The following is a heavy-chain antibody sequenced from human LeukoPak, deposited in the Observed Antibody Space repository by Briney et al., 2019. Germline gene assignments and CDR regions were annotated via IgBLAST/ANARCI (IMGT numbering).Heavy chain of an antibody. CDR1: GGSISSGDYY. Sequence: PSETLSLTCTVSGGSISSGDYYWSWIRQPPGKGLEWIGYIYYSGSTYYSPSLKSRVTISVDTSKNQFSLKLSSVTAADTAVYYCARDVRDGYNLFDYWGQGTLVTVSS. J-gene: IGHJ4*02. CDR2: IYYSGST. V-gene: IGHV4-30-4*08. D-gene: IGHD5-24*01. CDR3: ARDVRDGYNLFDY.